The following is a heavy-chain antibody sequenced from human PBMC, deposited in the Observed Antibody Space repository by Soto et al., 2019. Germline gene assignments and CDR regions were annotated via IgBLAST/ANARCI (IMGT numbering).Heavy chain of an antibody. CDR1: GFTFSSYA. D-gene: IGHD6-19*01. J-gene: IGHJ4*02. V-gene: IGHV3-23*01. CDR2: ISGTYGT. Sequence: EVQLLDSGGGLIQPGGSLRLSCAASGFTFSSYAMGWFRQAPGKGLEWVSSISGTYGTHYADSVRGRLTISTDNSKSTLYLHMNSLRAEDTALYYCAKAYSTGWSEGYFDYWGQGTLVTVSS. CDR3: AKAYSTGWSEGYFDY.